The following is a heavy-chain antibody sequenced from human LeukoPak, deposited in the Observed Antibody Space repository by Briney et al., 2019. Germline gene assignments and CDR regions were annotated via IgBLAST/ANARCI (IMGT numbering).Heavy chain of an antibody. CDR2: IYYSGST. CDR3: AGLFDILTGYNVDY. Sequence: SQTLSLTRTVSGGSISSGDYYWSWIRQPPGKGLEWIGYIYYSGSTYYNPSLKSRVTISVDTSKNQFSLKLSSVTAADTAVYYCAGLFDILTGYNVDYWGQGTLVTVSS. J-gene: IGHJ4*02. CDR1: GGSISSGDYY. D-gene: IGHD3-9*01. V-gene: IGHV4-30-4*08.